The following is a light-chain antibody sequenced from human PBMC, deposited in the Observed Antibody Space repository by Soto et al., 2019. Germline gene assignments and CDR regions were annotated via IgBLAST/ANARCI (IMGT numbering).Light chain of an antibody. CDR1: QSGISN. V-gene: IGKV3-15*01. Sequence: EIVLTQSPATLSVSPGERATLSCRATQSGISNLAWYQQKPGHAPRLLIYGASTTATGIPARFSGCVYGTEFTLTICSLQSEDFAVYYCQQYNNWPPYTFGQGTKLEIK. J-gene: IGKJ2*01. CDR3: QQYNNWPPYT. CDR2: GAS.